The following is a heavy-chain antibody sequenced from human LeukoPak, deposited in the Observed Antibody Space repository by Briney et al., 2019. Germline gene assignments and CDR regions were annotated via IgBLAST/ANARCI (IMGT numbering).Heavy chain of an antibody. CDR1: GGSITNINYY. CDR3: AREASITVTGIDLDYFDY. V-gene: IGHV4-39*07. Sequence: SETLSLTCTVSGGSITNINYYWGWIRQPSGKGLEWIGSIYSSGDIYHNPSLRSRITISVDTSKNQFSLKLSSVTAADTAVYYCAREASITVTGIDLDYFDYWGQGTLITVSA. CDR2: IYSSGDI. J-gene: IGHJ4*02. D-gene: IGHD6-19*01.